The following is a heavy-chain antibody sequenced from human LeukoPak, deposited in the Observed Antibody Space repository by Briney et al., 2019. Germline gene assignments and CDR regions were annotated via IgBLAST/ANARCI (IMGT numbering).Heavy chain of an antibody. CDR2: IYSGGGT. D-gene: IGHD6-19*01. J-gene: IGHJ4*02. Sequence: GGSLRLSCAASGFTVSSNYMSWVRQAPGKGLEWVSVIYSGGGTYYTDSVKGRFTISRDKSKNTLYLQMDSLRAEDTAVYYRAGAGLSVAGTRSFDFWGQGTLVTVSS. V-gene: IGHV3-53*01. CDR3: AGAGLSVAGTRSFDF. CDR1: GFTVSSNY.